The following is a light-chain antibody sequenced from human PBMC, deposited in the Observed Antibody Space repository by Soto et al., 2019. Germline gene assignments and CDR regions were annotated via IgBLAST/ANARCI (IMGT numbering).Light chain of an antibody. J-gene: IGKJ1*01. CDR2: GTS. Sequence: DIQMTQSPSSLSGSAGDRVTITCRASQSISGYLNWYQQKPGKVPKVLMYGTSILQTGVSSRFSGSGSGTDFTLTINSLQPEDFATYYCQQSYSTPWTFGQGTKVDIK. CDR3: QQSYSTPWT. V-gene: IGKV1-39*01. CDR1: QSISGY.